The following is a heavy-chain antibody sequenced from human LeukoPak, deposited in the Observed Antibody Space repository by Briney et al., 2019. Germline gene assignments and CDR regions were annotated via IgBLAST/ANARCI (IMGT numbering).Heavy chain of an antibody. CDR3: ARQSLVRGVINGDYDY. D-gene: IGHD3-10*01. V-gene: IGHV5-51*01. Sequence: GESLKISCKGSGYSFTSYWIGWVRQMPGKGLEWMGIIYPGDSDTRYSPSFQGQVTISADKSISTAYLQWSSLKASDTAMYYCARQSLVRGVINGDYDYWGQGTLVTVSS. J-gene: IGHJ4*02. CDR2: IYPGDSDT. CDR1: GYSFTSYW.